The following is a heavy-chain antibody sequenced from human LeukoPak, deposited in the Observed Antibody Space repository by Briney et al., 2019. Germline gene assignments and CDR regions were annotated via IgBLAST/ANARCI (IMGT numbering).Heavy chain of an antibody. Sequence: ASVKVSCKASGYTFTAYYMHWVRQAPGQGLEWMGWINPNSGATNYAQKFQGRVTMTRDTSISTAYMELSRLRSDDTAVYYCAREGSGWYGHYFDYWGQGTLVTVSS. CDR3: AREGSGWYGHYFDY. CDR2: INPNSGAT. CDR1: GYTFTAYY. D-gene: IGHD6-19*01. J-gene: IGHJ4*02. V-gene: IGHV1-2*02.